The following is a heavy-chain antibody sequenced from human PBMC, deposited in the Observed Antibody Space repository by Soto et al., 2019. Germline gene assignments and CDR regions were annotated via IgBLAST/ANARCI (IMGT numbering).Heavy chain of an antibody. J-gene: IGHJ6*02. CDR3: ARDKGSWYAYYYYGMDV. D-gene: IGHD6-13*01. V-gene: IGHV1-18*01. Sequence: ASVKVSCKASGYTFTSYGISWVRQAPGQGLEWMGWISAYNGNTNYAQKLQGRVTMTTDTSTSTACMELRSLRSDDTAVYYCARDKGSWYAYYYYGMDVWGQGTTVTVSS. CDR1: GYTFTSYG. CDR2: ISAYNGNT.